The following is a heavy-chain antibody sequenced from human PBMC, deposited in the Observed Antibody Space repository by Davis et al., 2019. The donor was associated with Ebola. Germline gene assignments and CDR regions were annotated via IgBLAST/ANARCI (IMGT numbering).Heavy chain of an antibody. Sequence: PGGSLRLSCVVSGVSVSSCAMSWFRQAPGRGLEWVANINGAAWGTSYADSVKGRFTISRDNSKNMLYLQMDSLRIEDTAQYYCAGDPNWESGSWGQGTPVSVSS. CDR3: AGDPNWESGS. J-gene: IGHJ5*02. V-gene: IGHV3-23*01. CDR1: GVSVSSCA. D-gene: IGHD1-1*01. CDR2: INGAAWGT.